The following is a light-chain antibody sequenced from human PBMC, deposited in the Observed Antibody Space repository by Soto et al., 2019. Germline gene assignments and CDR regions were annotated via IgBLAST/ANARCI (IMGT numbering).Light chain of an antibody. Sequence: QSPGTLSLSPGEGATLSCRASETIRNNYLAWYQQKPGQAPRLLIYGASVRATGDPDRFSGSGSGTDFTLTISRLEPEDFAVYYCQQYTSSLNTIGQGTRLEIK. CDR1: ETIRNNY. J-gene: IGKJ5*01. V-gene: IGKV3-20*01. CDR2: GAS. CDR3: QQYTSSLNT.